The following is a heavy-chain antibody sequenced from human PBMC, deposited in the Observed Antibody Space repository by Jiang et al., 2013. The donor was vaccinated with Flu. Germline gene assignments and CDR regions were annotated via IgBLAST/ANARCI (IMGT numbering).Heavy chain of an antibody. V-gene: IGHV3-30*18. J-gene: IGHJ6*02. D-gene: IGHD2-2*01. CDR3: TKAQPAGSYGMDV. CDR2: SYDGSKI. Sequence: SYDGSKIFYGDLVKGRFTISRDNSRNTLYLQMNSLRAEDTALYFCTKAQPAGSYGMDVWGQGTTVTVSS.